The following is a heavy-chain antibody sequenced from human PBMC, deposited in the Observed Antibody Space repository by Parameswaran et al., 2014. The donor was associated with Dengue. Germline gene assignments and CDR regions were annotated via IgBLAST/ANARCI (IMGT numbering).Heavy chain of an antibody. D-gene: IGHD4-11*01. CDR3: ATYTVTTNYYYYGMDV. J-gene: IGHJ6*02. CDR2: FDPEDGET. V-gene: IGHV1-24*01. Sequence: WVRQAPGQGLEWMGGFDPEDGETIYAQKFQGRVTMTEDTSTVTAYMELSSLRSEDTAVYYCATYTVTTNYYYYGMDVWGQGTTVTVSS.